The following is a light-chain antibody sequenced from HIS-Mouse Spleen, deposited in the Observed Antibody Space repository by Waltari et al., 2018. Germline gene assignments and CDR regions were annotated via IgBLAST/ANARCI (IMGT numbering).Light chain of an antibody. CDR1: ALPKKY. CDR2: EDS. Sequence: SYELTQPPSVSVSPGQTARITCSGDALPKKYAYWYQQKSGQAPVLVIYEDSKRPSGIPERFSGSSSGTIATLTIRGAQVEDEADYYCYSTDSSGNHRVFGGGTKLTVL. J-gene: IGLJ2*01. CDR3: YSTDSSGNHRV. V-gene: IGLV3-10*01.